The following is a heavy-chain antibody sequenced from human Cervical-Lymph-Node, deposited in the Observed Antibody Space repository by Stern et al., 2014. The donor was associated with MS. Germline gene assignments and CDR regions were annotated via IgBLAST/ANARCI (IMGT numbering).Heavy chain of an antibody. CDR1: GFTFDDYA. Sequence: VQLVESGGGLVQPGRSLRLSCVASGFTFDDYAMSWVRQAPGKGLGWVSAISWNSGSRDYADSVKGRFTISRDNAKNSLYLQMNSLRTEDTALYYCAKDINWNYGYFDLWGRGTLVTVSS. V-gene: IGHV3-9*01. CDR2: ISWNSGSR. CDR3: AKDINWNYGYFDL. J-gene: IGHJ2*01. D-gene: IGHD1-20*01.